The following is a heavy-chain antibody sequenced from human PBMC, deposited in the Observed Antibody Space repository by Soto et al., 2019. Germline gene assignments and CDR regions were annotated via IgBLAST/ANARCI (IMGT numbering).Heavy chain of an antibody. J-gene: IGHJ3*01. V-gene: IGHV3-23*01. CDR3: AKNGDFDYDAFDV. Sequence: PGGSLRLSCAASDSTIRRYAMSWVRQAPGKGLEWVSGITGNSARIYYADSVKGRFSISRDNSKNTLYLQMDTLRAEDTAVYYCAKNGDFDYDAFDVWRQGTVVTVSS. CDR2: ITGNSARI. CDR1: DSTIRRYA. D-gene: IGHD3-16*01.